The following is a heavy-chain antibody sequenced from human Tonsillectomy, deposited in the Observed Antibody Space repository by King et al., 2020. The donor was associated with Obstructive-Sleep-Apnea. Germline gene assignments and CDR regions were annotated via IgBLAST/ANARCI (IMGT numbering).Heavy chain of an antibody. J-gene: IGHJ2*01. CDR3: ARQPYYSASGTHYNVHGYFFV. CDR2: IYYTGTT. Sequence: QLQESGPGLVKPSETLSLTCTISGASISHTGSYLAWIRQPPGKGLDWMGSIYYTGTTYHNPALKSRVAISVDTSKSQFSLRLHSVTAADTAVYYCARQPYYSASGTHYNVHGYFFVWGRGTLVTVSS. CDR1: GASISHTGSY. D-gene: IGHD3-10*01. V-gene: IGHV4-39*01.